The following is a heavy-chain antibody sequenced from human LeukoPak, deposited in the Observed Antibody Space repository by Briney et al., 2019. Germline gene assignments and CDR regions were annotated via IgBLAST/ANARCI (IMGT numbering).Heavy chain of an antibody. CDR1: GFTFSSYA. J-gene: IGHJ4*02. V-gene: IGHV3-23*01. CDR3: AKDIVVVVAATPFDY. CDR2: ISGSGGST. Sequence: GGSMRLSCAASGFTFSSYAMSWVRQAPGKGLEWVSAISGSGGSTYYADSVKGRFTISRDNSKNTLYLQMNSLRAEGTAVYYCAKDIVVVVAATPFDYWGQGTLVTVSS. D-gene: IGHD2-15*01.